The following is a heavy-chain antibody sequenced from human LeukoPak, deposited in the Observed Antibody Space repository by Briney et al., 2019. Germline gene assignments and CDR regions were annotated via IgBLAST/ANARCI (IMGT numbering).Heavy chain of an antibody. D-gene: IGHD6-13*01. J-gene: IGHJ4*02. CDR2: INSDGSST. Sequence: GGSLRLSCAASGFTFSGYWMHWVRQAPGKGLVWVSRINSDGSSTSYADSVKGRFTISRDNAKNTLYLQMNSLRAEDTAVYYCARDHSSPRAHFDYWGQGTLVTVSS. V-gene: IGHV3-74*01. CDR3: ARDHSSPRAHFDY. CDR1: GFTFSGYW.